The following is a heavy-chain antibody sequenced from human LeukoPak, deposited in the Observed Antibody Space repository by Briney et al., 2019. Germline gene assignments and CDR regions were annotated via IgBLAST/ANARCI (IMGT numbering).Heavy chain of an antibody. CDR1: GGSISSYY. CDR2: IYYSGST. Sequence: SETLSLTCTVSGGSISSYYWSWIRPPPGKGLEWIGYIYYSGSTNYNPSLKSRVTISVDTSKNQCSLKLSSVTAAGTAVYYCAREIPYVGAFDIWGQGTMVTVSS. V-gene: IGHV4-59*01. J-gene: IGHJ3*02. D-gene: IGHD1-26*01. CDR3: AREIPYVGAFDI.